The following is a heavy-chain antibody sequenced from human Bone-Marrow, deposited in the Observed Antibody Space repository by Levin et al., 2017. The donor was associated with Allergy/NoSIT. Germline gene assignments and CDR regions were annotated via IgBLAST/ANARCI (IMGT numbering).Heavy chain of an antibody. J-gene: IGHJ4*02. CDR2: IYYSGST. V-gene: IGHV4-31*03. CDR3: ARAEKVRPAPFFDY. Sequence: SQTLSLTCTVSGGSISSGGYYWSWIRQHPGKGLEWIGYIYYSGSTYYNPSLKSRVTISVDTSKNQFSLKLSSVTAADTAVYYCARAEKVRPAPFFDYWGQGTLVTVSS. D-gene: IGHD1-14*01. CDR1: GGSISSGGYY.